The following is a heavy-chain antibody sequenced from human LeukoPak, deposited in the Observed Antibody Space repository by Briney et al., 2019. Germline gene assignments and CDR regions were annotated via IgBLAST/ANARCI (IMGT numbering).Heavy chain of an antibody. D-gene: IGHD4-23*01. V-gene: IGHV3-21*01. CDR3: ARDWYTAERWTIYYSYYIDV. J-gene: IGHJ6*03. CDR2: ISTSSSYI. Sequence: GGSLRLSCAAYGFTFSSYSMNWVRQAPGKGLEWVSFISTSSSYIYYADSVKGRFTISRDNAKNSLYLEMNSLRAEDTAVYYCARDWYTAERWTIYYSYYIDVWGKGTTVTVSS. CDR1: GFTFSSYS.